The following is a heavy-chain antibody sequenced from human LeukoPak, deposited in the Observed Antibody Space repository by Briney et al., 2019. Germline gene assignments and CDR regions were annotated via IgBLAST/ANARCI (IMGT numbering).Heavy chain of an antibody. Sequence: SETLSLTCAVYGGSFSGYYWSWIRQPPGKGLEWIGEINHSGSTNYNPSLKSRVTISVDTSKNQFSLKLSSVTAADTAVYYCARDPLSCSSTSCYTNWGQGTLVTVSS. V-gene: IGHV4-34*01. D-gene: IGHD2-2*02. J-gene: IGHJ4*02. CDR1: GGSFSGYY. CDR3: ARDPLSCSSTSCYTN. CDR2: INHSGST.